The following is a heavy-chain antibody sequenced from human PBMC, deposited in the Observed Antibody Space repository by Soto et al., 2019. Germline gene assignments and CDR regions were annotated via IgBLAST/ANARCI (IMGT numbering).Heavy chain of an antibody. J-gene: IGHJ4*02. Sequence: PGGSLRLSCAASRFTFSSYAMSWVRQAPGKGLEWVSAISGSGGSTYYADSVKGRFTISRDNSKNTLYLQMNSLRAEDTAVYYCARDTCSSTSCLFDYWGQGTLVTVSS. CDR3: ARDTCSSTSCLFDY. V-gene: IGHV3-23*01. CDR1: RFTFSSYA. D-gene: IGHD2-2*01. CDR2: ISGSGGST.